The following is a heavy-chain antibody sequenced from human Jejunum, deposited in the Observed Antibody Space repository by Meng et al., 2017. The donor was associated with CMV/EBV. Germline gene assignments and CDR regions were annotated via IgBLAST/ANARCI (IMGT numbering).Heavy chain of an antibody. CDR3: ARGLNWLDP. D-gene: IGHD3-10*01. CDR1: GFTFSSFA. V-gene: IGHV3-23*01. Sequence: SCEASGFTFSSFAMSWARQAPGKGLEWVSGSSSGSTYYAGSVKGRFSISRDNSKSTLFLQMNSLRDEDTAVYYCARGLNWLDPWGQGTLDTVSS. J-gene: IGHJ5*02. CDR2: SSSGST.